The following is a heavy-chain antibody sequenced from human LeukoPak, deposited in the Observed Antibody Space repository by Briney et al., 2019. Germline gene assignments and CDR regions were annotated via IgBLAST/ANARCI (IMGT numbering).Heavy chain of an antibody. V-gene: IGHV3-20*04. CDR2: INWNGGST. J-gene: IGHJ4*02. CDR1: GFTFDDYG. D-gene: IGHD1-26*01. Sequence: GGSLRLSCAASGFTFDDYGMSWVRQAPGKGLEWVSGINWNGGSTGYADSVKGRFTISRDNAKNSLYLQMNSLRAEDTAVYYCAKGDTTWELPHDYWGQGTLVTVSS. CDR3: AKGDTTWELPHDY.